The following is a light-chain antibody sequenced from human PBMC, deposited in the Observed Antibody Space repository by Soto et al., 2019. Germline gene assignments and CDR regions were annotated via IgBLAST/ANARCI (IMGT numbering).Light chain of an antibody. CDR1: QSISSY. V-gene: IGKV1-39*01. CDR3: QQSYSTPFT. J-gene: IGKJ3*01. CDR2: AAS. Sequence: DIQMTQSPSSLSASVGDRVTITCRASQSISSYLNWYQQKPGKAPKLLIYAASSLQSGVPSRFSGSVSGTDFTLIMSILQPEDCATYYCQQSYSTPFTFGPGTKVDIK.